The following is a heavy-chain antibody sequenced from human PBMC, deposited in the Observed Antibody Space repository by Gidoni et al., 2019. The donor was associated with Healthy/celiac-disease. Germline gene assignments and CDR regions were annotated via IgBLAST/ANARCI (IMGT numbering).Heavy chain of an antibody. CDR1: GFSLSTSAVG. CDR2: IYWNDDK. V-gene: IGHV2-5*01. J-gene: IGHJ5*02. D-gene: IGHD3-22*01. Sequence: QITLKESGPTLVKPTQTLTLTCTFSGFSLSTSAVGVGWIRQPPGKALEWLALIYWNDDKRYSPPLKSRLTITKDTSKNQVVLTMTNMDPVDTATYYCAHCSYYYDSSGYYPRDWFDPWGQGTLVTVSS. CDR3: AHCSYYYDSSGYYPRDWFDP.